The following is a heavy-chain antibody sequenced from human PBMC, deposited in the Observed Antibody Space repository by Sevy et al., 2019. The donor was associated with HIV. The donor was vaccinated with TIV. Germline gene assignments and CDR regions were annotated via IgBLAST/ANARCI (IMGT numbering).Heavy chain of an antibody. J-gene: IGHJ4*02. Sequence: GGSLRLSCAASGFTFSNYGMHWVRQAPGKGLEWVAVMWDDGSNKYYSDSVKGRFTISRDNSKNTLYLQMNSLRAEDTAVYYCAREGLLEWLFSFDYWGQGTLVTVSS. CDR2: MWDDGSNK. D-gene: IGHD3-3*01. CDR1: GFTFSNYG. V-gene: IGHV3-33*01. CDR3: AREGLLEWLFSFDY.